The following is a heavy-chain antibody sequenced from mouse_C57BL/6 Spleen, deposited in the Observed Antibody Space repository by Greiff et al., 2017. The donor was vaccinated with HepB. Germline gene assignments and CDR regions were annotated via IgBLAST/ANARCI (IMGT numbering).Heavy chain of an antibody. V-gene: IGHV1-26*01. CDR2: INPNNGGT. CDR1: GYTFTDYY. J-gene: IGHJ1*03. D-gene: IGHD2-10*02. Sequence: EVQLQQSGPELVKPGASVKISCKASGYTFTDYYMNWVKQSHGKSLEWIGDINPNNGGTSYNQKFKGKATLTVDKSSSTAYMELRSLTSEDSAVYYCASPGGYGPWYFDVWGTGTTVTVSS. CDR3: ASPGGYGPWYFDV.